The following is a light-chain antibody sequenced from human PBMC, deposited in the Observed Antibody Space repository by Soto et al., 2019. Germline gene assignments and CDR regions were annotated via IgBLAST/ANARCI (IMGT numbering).Light chain of an antibody. CDR3: QQYGTSPLT. J-gene: IGKJ4*01. CDR2: AAS. CDR1: QSLSSSY. V-gene: IGKV3-20*01. Sequence: EIVLTQSPGTLSLSPGERATLSCRASQSLSSSYLAWYQQKPGQAPRLLIYAASSRPTGIPDRLSGSGSGTYFPLTISRLEPEDCAVYYCQQYGTSPLTFGGGTKVEIK.